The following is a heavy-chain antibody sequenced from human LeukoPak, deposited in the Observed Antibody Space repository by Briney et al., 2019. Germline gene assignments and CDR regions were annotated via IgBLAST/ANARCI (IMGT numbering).Heavy chain of an antibody. CDR1: GDTVTGFS. D-gene: IGHD5-18*01. V-gene: IGHV1-24*01. CDR3: ATGYTYDYSLY. Sequence: GASVKVSCKVPGDTVTGFSIHWVRQAPGHGLGWMGGFDPEDGARIFAQKFQGRVTMTEDTSTDTAYMDLSSLRSEDTAVYYCATGYTYDYSLYWGQGTLVTVSS. CDR2: FDPEDGAR. J-gene: IGHJ4*02.